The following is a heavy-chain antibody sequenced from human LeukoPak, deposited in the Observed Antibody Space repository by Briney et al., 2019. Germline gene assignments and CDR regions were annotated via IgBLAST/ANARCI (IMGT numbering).Heavy chain of an antibody. CDR2: INHSGST. D-gene: IGHD3-22*01. Sequence: SETLSLTCAVYGGSFSGYYWSWIRQPPGKGLEWIGEINHSGSTNYNPSLKRRVTISVDTSKNQFSLKLSSVAAADTAVYYCARGATVITYPYMDVWGKGTTVTVSS. CDR1: GGSFSGYY. CDR3: ARGATVITYPYMDV. J-gene: IGHJ6*03. V-gene: IGHV4-34*01.